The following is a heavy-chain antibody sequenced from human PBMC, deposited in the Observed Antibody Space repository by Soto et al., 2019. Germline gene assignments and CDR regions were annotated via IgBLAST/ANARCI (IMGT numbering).Heavy chain of an antibody. CDR1: GFTFSSYA. Sequence: EVQLLESGGGLVQPGGSLRLSCAASGFTFSSYAMSWVRQAPGKGLEWVSAISGSGGSTYYADSVKGRFTISRDNSKKTLYLQMNSLRAEDTAVYYCAKAALFDFWSGYYSEANWFDPWGQGTLVTVSS. J-gene: IGHJ5*02. V-gene: IGHV3-23*01. D-gene: IGHD3-3*01. CDR2: ISGSGGST. CDR3: AKAALFDFWSGYYSEANWFDP.